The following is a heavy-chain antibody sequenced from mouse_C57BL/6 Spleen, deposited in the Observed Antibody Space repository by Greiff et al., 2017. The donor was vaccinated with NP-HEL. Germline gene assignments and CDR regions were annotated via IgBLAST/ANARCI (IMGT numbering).Heavy chain of an antibody. CDR1: GFNIKDYY. Sequence: EVQLQQSGAELVKPGASVKLSCTASGFNIKDYYMHWVKQRTEQGLEWIGRIDPEDGETKYAPKFQGKATITADTSSHTAYLQLSSRTAGDTAGDYGARSGLRRNAMDYWGQGTSVTVSS. CDR3: ARSGLRRNAMDY. V-gene: IGHV14-2*01. D-gene: IGHD2-2*01. CDR2: IDPEDGET. J-gene: IGHJ4*01.